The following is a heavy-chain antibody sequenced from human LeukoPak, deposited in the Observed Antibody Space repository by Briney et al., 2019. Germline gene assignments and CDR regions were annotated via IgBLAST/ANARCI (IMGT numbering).Heavy chain of an antibody. V-gene: IGHV3-23*01. CDR2: ISGSGGST. Sequence: GGSLRLSCAASGFTFSSYAMSWGRQAPGKGLEWVSAISGSGGSTYYADSVKGRFTISRDNSKNTLYLQMNSLRAEDTAVYYCAKDHYSSGWYPTPFDYWGQGTLVTVSS. D-gene: IGHD6-19*01. J-gene: IGHJ4*02. CDR1: GFTFSSYA. CDR3: AKDHYSSGWYPTPFDY.